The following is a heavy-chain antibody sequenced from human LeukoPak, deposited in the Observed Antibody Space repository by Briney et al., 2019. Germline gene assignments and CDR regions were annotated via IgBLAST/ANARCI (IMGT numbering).Heavy chain of an antibody. CDR1: GGSISSSSYY. D-gene: IGHD3-10*01. J-gene: IGHJ5*02. CDR2: IYYSGST. CDR3: ARRSRDGSGSYWFKYNWFDP. Sequence: SETLSLTCTVSGGSISSSSYYWGWIRQPPWKGLEWIGSIYYSGSTYYNPSLKSRVTISVDTSKNQFSLKLSSVTAADTAVYYCARRSRDGSGSYWFKYNWFDPWGQGTLVTVSS. V-gene: IGHV4-39*07.